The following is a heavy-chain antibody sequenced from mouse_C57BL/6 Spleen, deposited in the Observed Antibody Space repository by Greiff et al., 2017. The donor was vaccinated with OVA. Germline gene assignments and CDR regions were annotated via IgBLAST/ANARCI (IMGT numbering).Heavy chain of an antibody. CDR3: ARNYYGSSQYYYAMDY. V-gene: IGHV2-2*01. CDR1: GFSLTSYG. D-gene: IGHD1-1*01. J-gene: IGHJ4*01. Sequence: VQGVESGPGLVQPSQSLSITCTVSGFSLTSYGVHWVRQSPGKGLEWLGVIWSGGSTDYNAAFISRLSISKDNSKSQVFFKMNSLQADDTAIYYCARNYYGSSQYYYAMDYWGQGTSVTVSS. CDR2: IWSGGST.